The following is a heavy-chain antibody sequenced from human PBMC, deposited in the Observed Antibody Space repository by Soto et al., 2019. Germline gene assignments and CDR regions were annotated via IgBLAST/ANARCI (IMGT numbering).Heavy chain of an antibody. D-gene: IGHD1-26*01. CDR3: ARGPKLEREGYYDYGMDV. J-gene: IGHJ6*02. CDR2: MNPNSGNT. V-gene: IGHV1-8*01. CDR1: GYTFTSYD. Sequence: QVQLVQSGAEVKKPGASVKVSCKASGYTFTSYDINWVRHATGQGREWMGWMNPNSGNTGYAQKFQGRVTRTRNTSISTAYMELSSLRSEDTAVYYCARGPKLEREGYYDYGMDVWGQGPTVTVSS.